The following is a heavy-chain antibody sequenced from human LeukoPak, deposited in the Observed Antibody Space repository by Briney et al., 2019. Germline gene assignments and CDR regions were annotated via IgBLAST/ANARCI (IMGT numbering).Heavy chain of an antibody. V-gene: IGHV4-59*01. D-gene: IGHD3-22*01. Sequence: GSLRLSCTVSGGSISSYYWSWIRQPPGKGLEWIGYIYYSGSTNYNPSLKSRVTISVDTSKNQFSLKLSSVTAADTAVYYCARETYYYDSSGYHDAFDIWGQGTMVTVSS. CDR2: IYYSGST. CDR3: ARETYYYDSSGYHDAFDI. J-gene: IGHJ3*02. CDR1: GGSISSYY.